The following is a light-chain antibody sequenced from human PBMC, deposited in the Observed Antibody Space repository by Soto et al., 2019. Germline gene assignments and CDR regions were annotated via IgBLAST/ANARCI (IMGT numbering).Light chain of an antibody. Sequence: QSVLTQPPSASGTPGQRVTISCSGSSSNIGSNSVNWYQQLPGTAPKLRMYSSNQRPSGVPDRFSGFKSGTSASLAISGLQSEDEANYYCAAWDDSLNGVVFGGGTKLTVL. J-gene: IGLJ2*01. CDR2: SSN. CDR1: SSNIGSNS. V-gene: IGLV1-44*01. CDR3: AAWDDSLNGVV.